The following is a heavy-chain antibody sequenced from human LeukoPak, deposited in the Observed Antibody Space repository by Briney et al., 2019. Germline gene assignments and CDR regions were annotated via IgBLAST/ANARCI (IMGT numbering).Heavy chain of an antibody. V-gene: IGHV3-21*01. CDR2: ISSSSSYI. CDR1: GFTFSSYS. J-gene: IGHJ6*02. CDR3: ARVEDSSGYGMDV. D-gene: IGHD6-19*01. Sequence: PGGSLRLSCAASGFTFSSYSMNWVRQAPGKGLEWVSSISSSSSYIYYADSVKSRFTISRDNAKNSLYLQMNSLRAEDTAVYYCARVEDSSGYGMDVWGQGTTVTVSS.